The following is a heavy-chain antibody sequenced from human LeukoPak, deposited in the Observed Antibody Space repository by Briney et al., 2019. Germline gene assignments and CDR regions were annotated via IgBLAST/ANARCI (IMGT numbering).Heavy chain of an antibody. CDR2: IKEDGSVK. Sequence: GRSLRLSCAASGFTFSSYWMNWVRQAPGKGLEWVAYIKEDGSVKSYADSMKGRFTISRDNAKNSLYLQMNSLRAEDTAVYYCASSRLPGYWGQGTLVTASP. V-gene: IGHV3-7*01. J-gene: IGHJ4*02. CDR3: ASSRLPGY. CDR1: GFTFSSYW.